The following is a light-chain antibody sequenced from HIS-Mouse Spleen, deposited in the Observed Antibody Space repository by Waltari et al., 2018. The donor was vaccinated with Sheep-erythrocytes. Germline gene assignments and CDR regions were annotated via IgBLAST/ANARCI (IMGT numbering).Light chain of an antibody. Sequence: AIQMTQSPSSLSASVGDRVTITCRASQGIRNGLGWYQQKPGNAPKLLIYAASSLQSGVPSRFSGSGSGTDFTLTISSLQPEDFATYYCLQDYNYPLTFGGGTKVEIK. CDR1: QGIRNG. V-gene: IGKV1-6*01. CDR2: AAS. J-gene: IGKJ4*01. CDR3: LQDYNYPLT.